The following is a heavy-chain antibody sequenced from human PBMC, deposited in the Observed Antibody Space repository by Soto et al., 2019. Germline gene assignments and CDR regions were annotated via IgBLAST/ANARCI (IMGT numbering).Heavy chain of an antibody. CDR2: ISAQNGNT. CDR1: GYAFTTYG. J-gene: IGHJ4*02. V-gene: IGHV1-18*01. CDR3: ARGRYGDY. Sequence: QVHLVQSGAEVKKPGASVKVSCKGSGYAFTTYGITWVRQAPGQGLEWMGWISAQNGNTHYAQKLQGRVTVPRETSTTTAYMALRSLRSDDTAVYYCARGRYGDYWGQGALVTVSS. D-gene: IGHD1-1*01.